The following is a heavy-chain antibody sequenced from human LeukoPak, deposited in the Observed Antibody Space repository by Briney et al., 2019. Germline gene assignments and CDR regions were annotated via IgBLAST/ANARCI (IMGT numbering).Heavy chain of an antibody. CDR2: IYYSGST. D-gene: IGHD6-19*01. CDR3: ARLGPGGWIDY. J-gene: IGHJ4*02. V-gene: IGHV4-59*01. Sequence: PSETLSLTCTVSGGSISSYYWSWIRQPPGKGLEWIGYIYYSGSTSYYPSLKSRVTISVDTSKNQFSLKLNSVTAADTAVYYCARLGPGGWIDYWGQGTLVTVSS. CDR1: GGSISSYY.